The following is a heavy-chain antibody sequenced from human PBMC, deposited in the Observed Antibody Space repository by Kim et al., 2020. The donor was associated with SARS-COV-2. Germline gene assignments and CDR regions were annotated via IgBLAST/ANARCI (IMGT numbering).Heavy chain of an antibody. V-gene: IGHV4-39*01. J-gene: IGHJ4*02. Sequence: SETLSLTCTVSGGSISSSSYYWGWIRQPPGKGLEWIGSIYYSGSTYYNPSLKSRVTISVDTSKNQFSLKLSSVTAADTAVYYCARFLELRITYYFDYWGQGTVVTVSS. CDR1: GGSISSSSYY. CDR2: IYYSGST. D-gene: IGHD1-7*01. CDR3: ARFLELRITYYFDY.